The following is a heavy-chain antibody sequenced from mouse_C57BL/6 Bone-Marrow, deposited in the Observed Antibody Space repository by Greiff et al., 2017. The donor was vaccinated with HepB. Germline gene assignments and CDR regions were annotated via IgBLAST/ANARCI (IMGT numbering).Heavy chain of an antibody. CDR3: ARPYGSSFLFDY. CDR2: INPYNGVT. V-gene: IGHV1-20*01. Sequence: VQLQQSGPELVKPGDSVKISCKASGYSFTGYFMNWVMQSHGKSLEWIGRINPYNGVTFYNQKFKGKATLTVDKSSSTAHMELRSLTSEDSAVYYCARPYGSSFLFDYWGQGTTLTVSS. D-gene: IGHD1-1*01. J-gene: IGHJ2*01. CDR1: GYSFTGYF.